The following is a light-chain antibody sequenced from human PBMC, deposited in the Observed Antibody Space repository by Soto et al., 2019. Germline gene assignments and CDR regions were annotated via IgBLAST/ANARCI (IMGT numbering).Light chain of an antibody. J-gene: IGKJ5*01. CDR1: QSVSSS. Sequence: EIVLTQSPATLSLSPGERAPLSCRASQSVSSSLAWYQQKPGQAPRLLIHNASNRATGIPPRFSGSGSGTDFTLTISSLEPEDFAVYYCQQRSNWPRITFGQGTRLEI. CDR3: QQRSNWPRIT. CDR2: NAS. V-gene: IGKV3-11*01.